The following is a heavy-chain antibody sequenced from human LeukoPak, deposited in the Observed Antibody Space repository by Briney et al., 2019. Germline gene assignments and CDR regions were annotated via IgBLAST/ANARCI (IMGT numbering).Heavy chain of an antibody. D-gene: IGHD3-10*01. CDR1: GFTFSSYG. V-gene: IGHV3-33*05. CDR3: AKHLWRDLVWFGEGYYFGY. J-gene: IGHJ4*02. Sequence: PGGSLRLSCAASGFTFSSYGMHWVRQAPGKGLEWVAVISYDGSNKYYADSVKGRFTISRDNSKNTLYVKMNSLRAEDTAVYYCAKHLWRDLVWFGEGYYFGYWGQGTLVTVSS. CDR2: ISYDGSNK.